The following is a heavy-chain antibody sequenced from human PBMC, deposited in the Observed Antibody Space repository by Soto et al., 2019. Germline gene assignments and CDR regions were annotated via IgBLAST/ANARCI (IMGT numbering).Heavy chain of an antibody. Sequence: ERLSRACPVSGGSVSNISDYWSWVRQPPGKGLEWIGYIYYSGSADYNPSLGSRVTISLDTSKNQFSLKLSSVTTAGTAVYYCARGVGFGYYYHMDLWGQGTKVTVYS. D-gene: IGHD3-10*01. J-gene: IGHJ6*02. CDR2: IYYSGSA. CDR3: ARGVGFGYYYHMDL. V-gene: IGHV4-61*01. CDR1: GGSVSNISDY.